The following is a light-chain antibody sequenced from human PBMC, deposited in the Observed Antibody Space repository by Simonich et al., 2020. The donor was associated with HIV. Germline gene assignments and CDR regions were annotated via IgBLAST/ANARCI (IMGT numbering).Light chain of an antibody. CDR1: QSIASN. V-gene: IGKV3-15*01. CDR3: QQYNNWPLT. Sequence: IVMTQSPATLSVSPGERATLSCRASQSIASNLAWYHQKPGQAPRLLIYGASSSATGVPARFSGSGFGTEFSLTISSMQSEDFAVYYCQQYNNWPLTFGGGTRVEI. J-gene: IGKJ4*01. CDR2: GAS.